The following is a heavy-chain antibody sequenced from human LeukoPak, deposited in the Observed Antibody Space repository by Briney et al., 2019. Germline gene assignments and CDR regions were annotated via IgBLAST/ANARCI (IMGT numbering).Heavy chain of an antibody. V-gene: IGHV4-59*01. CDR1: GGSISSYY. D-gene: IGHD3-22*01. J-gene: IGHJ4*02. CDR3: ARYYDSSGYYHYYYFDY. CDR2: IYYSGST. Sequence: SETLSLTCTVSGGSISSYYWSWIRQPPGKGLEWIGYIYYSGSTNYNPSLKSRVTISVDTSKNQFPLKLSSVTAADTAVYYCARYYDSSGYYHYYYFDYWGQGTLVTVSS.